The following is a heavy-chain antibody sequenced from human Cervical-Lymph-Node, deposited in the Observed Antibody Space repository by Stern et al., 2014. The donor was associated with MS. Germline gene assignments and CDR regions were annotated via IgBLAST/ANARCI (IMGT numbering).Heavy chain of an antibody. CDR1: GGTFRSYA. V-gene: IGHV1-69*01. CDR3: ARSEGLVVVADNCFDP. CDR2: MIPIFGTA. Sequence: QVQLVQSGAEVEKPGASVKVSCKASGGTFRSYAINWVRQAPGQGLEWMGGMIPIFGTANYAQKFQGRVTITADESTSAAYMELSSLRSEDTAVYYCARSEGLVVVADNCFDPWGQGTLVTVSS. D-gene: IGHD2-15*01. J-gene: IGHJ5*02.